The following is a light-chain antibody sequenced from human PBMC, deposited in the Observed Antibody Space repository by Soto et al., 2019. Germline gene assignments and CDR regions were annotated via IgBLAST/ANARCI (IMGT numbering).Light chain of an antibody. CDR2: EVS. Sequence: QSALTQPASVSGSPGQSITISCTGSRSDVGGYNYVSWYQQHPGKAPQVVIYEVSNRPSGVSNRFSGSKSGNTASLTISGLQADDEADYYCSSYTSSHTWVFGGGTKLTVL. CDR3: SSYTSSHTWV. CDR1: RSDVGGYNY. V-gene: IGLV2-14*01. J-gene: IGLJ2*01.